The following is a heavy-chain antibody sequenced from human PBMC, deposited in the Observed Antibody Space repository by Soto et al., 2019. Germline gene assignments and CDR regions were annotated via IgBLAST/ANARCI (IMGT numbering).Heavy chain of an antibody. V-gene: IGHV4-39*01. CDR2: IYFAGST. CDR3: ARLVFHCLRGSCDDYSFYGLDV. D-gene: IGHD2-15*01. Sequence: HLQLQESGPGLVKASETLSLTCTVSGGSISSTDHYWGWVRQPPGKGLEWLGSIYFAGSTFHNPAVRSRATISVDTSRNQFSLRLTTVTASDTAVYYCARLVFHCLRGSCDDYSFYGLDVWGQGTTVTVSS. CDR1: GGSISSTDHY. J-gene: IGHJ6*02.